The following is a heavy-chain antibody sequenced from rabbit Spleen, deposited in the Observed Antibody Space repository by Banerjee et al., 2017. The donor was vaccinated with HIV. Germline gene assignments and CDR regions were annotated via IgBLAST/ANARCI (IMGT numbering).Heavy chain of an antibody. V-gene: IGHV1S7*01. D-gene: IGHD1-1*01. Sequence: QLKESGGGLVQPGGSLKLSCKASGFDFSSYGMSWVRQAPGKGLEWIGYIDPVFGKTYYASWVNGRFTISSHNAQNTLYLQLNSLTVADTATYFCARDTSSSFSSYGMDLWGPGTLVTVS. CDR1: GFDFSSYG. J-gene: IGHJ6*01. CDR3: ARDTSSSFSSYGMDL. CDR2: IDPVFGKT.